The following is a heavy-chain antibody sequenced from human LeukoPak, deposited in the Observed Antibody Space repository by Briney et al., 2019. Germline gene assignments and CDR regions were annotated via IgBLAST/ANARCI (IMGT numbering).Heavy chain of an antibody. Sequence: SETLSLTCTVSGGSISSYYWSWIRQPPGKGLEWIGYIYYSGSTNYNPSLKSRVTISVDTSKNQFSLKLSSVTAADTAVYYCARRYYYDSSDQRVQFPFDIWGQGTMVTVSS. CDR2: IYYSGST. D-gene: IGHD3-22*01. J-gene: IGHJ3*02. CDR3: ARRYYYDSSDQRVQFPFDI. CDR1: GGSISSYY. V-gene: IGHV4-59*01.